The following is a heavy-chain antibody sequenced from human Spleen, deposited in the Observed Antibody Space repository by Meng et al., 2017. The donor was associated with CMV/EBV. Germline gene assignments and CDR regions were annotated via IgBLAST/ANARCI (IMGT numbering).Heavy chain of an antibody. CDR2: IYTSGST. D-gene: IGHD5-12*01. V-gene: IGHV4-4*07. J-gene: IGHJ5*02. Sequence: QVLRQEPGQGLVMPSGPPSIPCPASGGSISSDYGSWIRQPAGKGLEWIGRIYTSGSTNYNPSLKSRVTMSVDTSKNQFSLKLSSVTAADTAVYYCARDQSGFYSGYDYNWFDPWGQGTLVTVSS. CDR1: GGSISSDY. CDR3: ARDQSGFYSGYDYNWFDP.